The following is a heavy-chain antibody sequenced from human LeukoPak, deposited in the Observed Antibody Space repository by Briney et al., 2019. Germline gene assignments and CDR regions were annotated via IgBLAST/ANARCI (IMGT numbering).Heavy chain of an antibody. D-gene: IGHD2-15*01. CDR1: GYSFTSYY. V-gene: IGHV1-2*06. J-gene: IGHJ4*02. Sequence: ASVHVSCKASGYSFTSYYINWVGQAPGQGGEWMGPINPNIGGTNYAQKFQVRLPMPRHTSISTAYMELSRLPSDDTAVYFCARDLEALAAIDYWGQGTLVTVSS. CDR2: INPNIGGT. CDR3: ARDLEALAAIDY.